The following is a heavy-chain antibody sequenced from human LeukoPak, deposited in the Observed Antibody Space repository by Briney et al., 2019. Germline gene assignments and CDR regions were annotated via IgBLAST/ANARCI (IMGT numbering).Heavy chain of an antibody. D-gene: IGHD3-10*01. CDR1: GYTFTAQY. V-gene: IGHV1-2*02. J-gene: IGHJ4*02. CDR3: AIYPRGIPTPPFDY. CDR2: INPNNGNT. Sequence: ASVKVSCKASGYTFTAQYMHWVRQAPGQGLEWMGWINPNNGNTKYAQSFLGRVTITRDTSTTTAYMELSSLRSDDTAVYFCAIYPRGIPTPPFDYWGQGTLVTVSS.